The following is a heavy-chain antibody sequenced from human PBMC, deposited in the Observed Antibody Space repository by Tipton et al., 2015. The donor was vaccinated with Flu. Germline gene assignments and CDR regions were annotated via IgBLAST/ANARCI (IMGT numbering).Heavy chain of an antibody. Sequence: SLRLSCTASGFSFGDYAMSWVRQAPGKGLEWVGLIRSKTYGGTVEYAASVKGRFTISRDDSRGIAYLQMNSLKTEDTGIYYCSTDYVYGNYHAYWGQGTLVTVSS. J-gene: IGHJ4*02. CDR2: IRSKTYGGTV. D-gene: IGHD3-3*01. CDR3: STDYVYGNYHAY. V-gene: IGHV3-49*04. CDR1: GFSFGDYA.